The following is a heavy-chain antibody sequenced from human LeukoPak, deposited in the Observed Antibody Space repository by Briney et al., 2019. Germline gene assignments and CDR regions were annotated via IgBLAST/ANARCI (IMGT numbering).Heavy chain of an antibody. D-gene: IGHD3-3*01. Sequence: SETLSLTCTVSGGSISSSSYYWGWIRQPPGKGLEWIGSIYYSGSTYYNPSLKSRVTISVDTSKNQFSLKLSSVTAADTAVYYCASYDFWSGYWNNWGQGTLVTVSS. J-gene: IGHJ4*02. CDR3: ASYDFWSGYWNN. CDR2: IYYSGST. V-gene: IGHV4-39*01. CDR1: GGSISSSSYY.